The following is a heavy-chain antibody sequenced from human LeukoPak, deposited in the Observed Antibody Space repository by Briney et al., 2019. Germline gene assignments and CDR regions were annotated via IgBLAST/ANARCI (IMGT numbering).Heavy chain of an antibody. D-gene: IGHD3-22*01. J-gene: IGHJ4*02. Sequence: SVKVSCKASGGTFSSCAITWVRQAPGQGLQWMGGIIPMFGAVNYAQKFQGRVTITADKSTGTAYMELSSLRSEDTAVYYCVRDYDISGPQKNFFDYWGQGTLVTVSS. CDR1: GGTFSSCA. CDR2: IIPMFGAV. V-gene: IGHV1-69*06. CDR3: VRDYDISGPQKNFFDY.